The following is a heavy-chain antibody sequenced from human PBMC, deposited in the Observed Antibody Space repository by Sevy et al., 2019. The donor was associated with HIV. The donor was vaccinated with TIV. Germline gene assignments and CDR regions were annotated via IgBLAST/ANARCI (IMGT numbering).Heavy chain of an antibody. Sequence: GGSLRLSCAASGFTFSSYAMSWLRQAPGKGLEWVSAISGSGGSTYYADSVKGRFTISRDNSKNTLYLQMNSLRAEDTAVYYCAKDSSGWVTGLCNYWGQGTLVTVSS. J-gene: IGHJ4*02. CDR1: GFTFSSYA. D-gene: IGHD6-19*01. CDR2: ISGSGGST. V-gene: IGHV3-23*01. CDR3: AKDSSGWVTGLCNY.